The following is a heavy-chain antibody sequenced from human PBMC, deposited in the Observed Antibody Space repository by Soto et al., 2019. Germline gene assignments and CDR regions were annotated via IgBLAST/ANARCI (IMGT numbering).Heavy chain of an antibody. J-gene: IGHJ5*02. Sequence: QVQLQESGPGLVKPSQTLSLTCTVSGGSISSGGYYWTWIRQHPGKGLEWIGYIYYSGSTYYNPSLKRWVTLSGNPSKNQFSLKLSSGTAGDPAVYYCARSVFPWGQGTLVTVSS. V-gene: IGHV4-31*03. CDR2: IYYSGST. CDR1: GGSISSGGYY. CDR3: ARSVFP.